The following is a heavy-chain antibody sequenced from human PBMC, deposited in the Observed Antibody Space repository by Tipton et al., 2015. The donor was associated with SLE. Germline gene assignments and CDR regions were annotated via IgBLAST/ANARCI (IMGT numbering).Heavy chain of an antibody. D-gene: IGHD1-1*01. CDR1: GGSIGSYY. V-gene: IGHV4-59*12. CDR3: AREVWGTGTTD. CDR2: INYSGST. J-gene: IGHJ4*02. Sequence: TLSLTCTVSGGSIGSYYWSWIRQAPGKGLEWIGYINYSGSTKYNPSLKSRVTISVDTSKNQFSLKLSSVTAADTAVYYCAREVWGTGTTDWGQGALVTVSS.